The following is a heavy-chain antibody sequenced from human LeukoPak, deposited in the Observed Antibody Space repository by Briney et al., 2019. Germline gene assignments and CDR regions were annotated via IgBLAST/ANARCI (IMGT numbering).Heavy chain of an antibody. V-gene: IGHV1-58*01. CDR1: GFTFTSSA. CDR3: AAGPPARGWYFDL. Sequence: ASVKVSCKASGFTFTSSAVQWVRQARGQRLEWIGWIVVGSGNTNYAQKFQERVTTTRDMSTSTAYMELSSLRSEDTAVYYCAAGPPARGWYFDLWGRGTLVTVSS. D-gene: IGHD6-6*01. J-gene: IGHJ2*01. CDR2: IVVGSGNT.